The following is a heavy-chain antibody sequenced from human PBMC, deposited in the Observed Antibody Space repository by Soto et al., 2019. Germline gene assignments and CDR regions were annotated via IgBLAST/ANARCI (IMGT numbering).Heavy chain of an antibody. V-gene: IGHV1-8*01. Sequence: ASVKVSCKASGCTFTSYDINWVRQATGQGLEWMGWMNPNSGNTGYAQKFQGRVTMTRNTSISTAYMELSSLRSEDTAVYYCATTYVWVAPLGFDPWGQGTLVTSPQ. CDR3: ATTYVWVAPLGFDP. CDR2: MNPNSGNT. J-gene: IGHJ5*02. CDR1: GCTFTSYD. D-gene: IGHD3-16*01.